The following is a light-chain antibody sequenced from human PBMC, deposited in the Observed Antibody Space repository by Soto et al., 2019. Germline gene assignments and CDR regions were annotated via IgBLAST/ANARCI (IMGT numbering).Light chain of an antibody. J-gene: IGLJ1*01. CDR1: RSNIGAGYD. CDR3: QTYDDSLSGSDV. Sequence: HSLLTQPPSVFGAPGQTVTISCTGSRSNIGAGYDIHWYQFLPGTAPKLLLYSFNKRPSGIPDRFSGSKSGTSASLAITGLQPEDEADYYSQTYDDSLSGSDVFGTGTKVTVL. V-gene: IGLV1-40*01. CDR2: SFN.